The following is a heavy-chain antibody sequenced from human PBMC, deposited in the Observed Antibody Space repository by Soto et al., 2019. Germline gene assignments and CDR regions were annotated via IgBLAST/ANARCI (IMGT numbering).Heavy chain of an antibody. V-gene: IGHV3-30*18. Sequence: QVQLVESGGGVVQPGRSLRLSCAAAGFTFSSYGMHWVRQAPGTGLEWVAVMSYDGSKYYADTVKGRFTISRDNSKNTLYLQINSLRPEDTAVYYCAKDFTPWFDDYFYYYYGMDVWGQGTTVTVSS. CDR2: MSYDGSK. J-gene: IGHJ6*02. CDR3: AKDFTPWFDDYFYYYYGMDV. CDR1: GFTFSSYG. D-gene: IGHD3-10*01.